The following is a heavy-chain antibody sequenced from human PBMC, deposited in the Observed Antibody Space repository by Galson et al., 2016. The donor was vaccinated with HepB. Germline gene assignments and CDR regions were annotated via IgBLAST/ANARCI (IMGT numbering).Heavy chain of an antibody. V-gene: IGHV2-26*01. J-gene: IGHJ4*02. CDR2: IFSNDEK. D-gene: IGHD4-11*01. Sequence: NWVRQVPGKALEWLAQIFSNDEKSYRTSLTSRLTISKDTSKRQVVLIMTNVDPADTATYYCARTAHDYGNYALYYWGQGVLVTVSS. CDR3: ARTAHDYGNYALYY.